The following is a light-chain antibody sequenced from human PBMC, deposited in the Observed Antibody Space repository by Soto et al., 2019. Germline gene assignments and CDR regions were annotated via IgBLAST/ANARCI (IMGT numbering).Light chain of an antibody. Sequence: DIQMTQSPSTLSASVGDRVTITCRASQSISSWLAWYQQKPGKVPKVLIYDASSLESGVPSRFSGSGSGTEFTLTISSLQPDDSATYYCQQYNTYPRTCGQGTEVEIK. CDR3: QQYNTYPRT. CDR2: DAS. V-gene: IGKV1-5*01. J-gene: IGKJ1*01. CDR1: QSISSW.